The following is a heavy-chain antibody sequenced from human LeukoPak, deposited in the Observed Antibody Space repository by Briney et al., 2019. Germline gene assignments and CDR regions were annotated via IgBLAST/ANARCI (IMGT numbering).Heavy chain of an antibody. CDR2: IYYSGST. J-gene: IGHJ6*02. Sequence: SETLSLTCTVSGGSISSGGYYWSWIRQHPGKGLEWIGYIYYSGSTYYNPSLKSRVTISVDTSKNQFSLKLSSVTAADTAVYYCARGYYDFWSGYFPPPRNYYYYGMDVWGQGTTVTVSS. CDR1: GGSISSGGYY. V-gene: IGHV4-31*03. CDR3: ARGYYDFWSGYFPPPRNYYYYGMDV. D-gene: IGHD3-3*01.